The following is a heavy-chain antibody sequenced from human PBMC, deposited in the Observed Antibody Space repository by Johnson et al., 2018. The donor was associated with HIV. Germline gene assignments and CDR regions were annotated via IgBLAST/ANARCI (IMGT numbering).Heavy chain of an antibody. V-gene: IGHV3-30*04. CDR3: ASPRGTHGAFDI. CDR1: AFTFSSYA. D-gene: IGHD1-1*01. CDR2: ISYDGSNK. J-gene: IGHJ3*02. Sequence: VQLVESGGGVVQPGRSLRLSCAASAFTFSSYAMHWVRQAPGKGLEWVAVISYDGSNKYYADSVKGRFTISRDNSKNTLYLQMNSLRAEDTAVYYCASPRGTHGAFDIWGQGTMVTVSS.